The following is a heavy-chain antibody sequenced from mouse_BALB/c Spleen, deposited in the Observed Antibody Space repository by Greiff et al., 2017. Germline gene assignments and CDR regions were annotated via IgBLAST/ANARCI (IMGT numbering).Heavy chain of an antibody. V-gene: IGHV5-12-2*01. CDR1: GFTFSSYT. CDR2: ISNGGGST. J-gene: IGHJ3*01. D-gene: IGHD2-1*01. Sequence: EVKLMESGGGLMQPGGSLKLSCAASGFTFSSYTMSWVRQTPEKRLEWVADISNGGGSTYYPDTVKGRFTISRDNAKNTLYLQMSSLKSEDTAMYYCARLEGNGAWVAYWGQGTLVTVSA. CDR3: ARLEGNGAWVAY.